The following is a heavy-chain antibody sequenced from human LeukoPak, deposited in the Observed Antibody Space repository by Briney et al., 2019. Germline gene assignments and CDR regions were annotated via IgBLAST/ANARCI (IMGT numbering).Heavy chain of an antibody. V-gene: IGHV4-34*01. D-gene: IGHD4-17*01. J-gene: IGHJ4*02. CDR1: GGSFSGYY. CDR2: INHSGST. Sequence: SETLSLTCAVYGGSFSGYYWSWIRQPPGKGLEWIGEINHSGSTNYNPSLKSRVTISVDTSKNQLSLKLSSVTAADTAVYYCARVGDYGDYRPLDYWGQGTLVTVSS. CDR3: ARVGDYGDYRPLDY.